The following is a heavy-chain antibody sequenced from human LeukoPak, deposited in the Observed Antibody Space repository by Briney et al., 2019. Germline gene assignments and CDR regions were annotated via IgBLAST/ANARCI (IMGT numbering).Heavy chain of an antibody. J-gene: IGHJ4*02. D-gene: IGHD3-10*01. V-gene: IGHV4-59*11. Sequence: SETLSLTCSVSGGSISSHYWSWIRQPLGKGLEWIGYLYYSGSPNYNPSLKSRVTISVDTSKNQLSLKLRSVTAADTAVYYCARAGGAVDYWGQGTLVTVSS. CDR3: ARAGGAVDY. CDR1: GGSISSHY. CDR2: LYYSGSP.